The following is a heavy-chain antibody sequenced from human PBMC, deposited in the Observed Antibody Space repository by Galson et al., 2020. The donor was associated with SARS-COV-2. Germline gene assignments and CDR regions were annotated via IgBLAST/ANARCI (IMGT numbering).Heavy chain of an antibody. D-gene: IGHD2-2*01. Sequence: GESLKISCAASGFGFSTYTMNWVRQAPGKGLEWVSSISGTSTFIFYADSVKGRFTISRDNAKKSLYLQMNSLRTEDTAVYYCARESTNRYFDYWGQVTLVTVSS. CDR3: ARESTNRYFDY. V-gene: IGHV3-21*01. CDR1: GFGFSTYT. CDR2: ISGTSTFI. J-gene: IGHJ4*02.